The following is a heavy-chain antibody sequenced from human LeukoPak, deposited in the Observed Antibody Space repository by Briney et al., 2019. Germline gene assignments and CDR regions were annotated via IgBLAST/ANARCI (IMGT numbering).Heavy chain of an antibody. CDR2: IYSDGSST. Sequence: GGSLRLSCVASEFTFSSYWMHWVREAPGKGPVWGSRIYSDGSSTTYADAAKGRFTIYRDNAKNPLYLQMTSLRAEDPAVYYCARGRTYYYYGMDVWRQGTTVIVSS. V-gene: IGHV3-74*01. CDR3: ARGRTYYYYGMDV. CDR1: EFTFSSYW. J-gene: IGHJ6*02.